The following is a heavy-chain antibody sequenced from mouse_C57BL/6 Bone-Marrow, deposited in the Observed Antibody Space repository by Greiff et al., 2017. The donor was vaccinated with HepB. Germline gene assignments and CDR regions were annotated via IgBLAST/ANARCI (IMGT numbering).Heavy chain of an antibody. CDR2: IDPENGDT. J-gene: IGHJ1*03. Sequence: EVQLQQSGAELVRPGASVKLSCTASGFNIKDDYMHWVKQRPEQGLEWIGLIDPENGDTEYASKFQGKATITADTSSNTAYLQLSSLTSEDTAVYYCTTDYYGSSYWYFDVWGTGTTVTVSS. V-gene: IGHV14-4*01. D-gene: IGHD1-1*01. CDR3: TTDYYGSSYWYFDV. CDR1: GFNIKDDY.